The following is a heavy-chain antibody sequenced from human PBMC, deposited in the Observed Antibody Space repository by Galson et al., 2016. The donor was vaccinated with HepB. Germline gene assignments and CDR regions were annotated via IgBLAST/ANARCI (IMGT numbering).Heavy chain of an antibody. Sequence: TLSLTCTVSGGSISSRGYYWSWIRQHPGKGLEWIGYIYYSGGTYYNPSPQSRPTISLDTSKNHFSLKLDSVTAADTAVYYCAGYEVVSFDYWGQGTLVTVSS. J-gene: IGHJ4*02. CDR2: IYYSGGT. V-gene: IGHV4-31*03. D-gene: IGHD2-15*01. CDR3: AGYEVVSFDY. CDR1: GGSISSRGYY.